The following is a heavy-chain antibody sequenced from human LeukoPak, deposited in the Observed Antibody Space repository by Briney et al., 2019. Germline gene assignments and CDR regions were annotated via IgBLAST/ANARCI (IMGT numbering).Heavy chain of an antibody. CDR3: ARFGSIAVAGTYFDYFDY. D-gene: IGHD6-19*01. Sequence: GGSLRLSCAASGFTFSSYSVNWVRQAPGKGLEWVSYISSSSSTIYYADSVKSRFTISRDNAKNSLYLQMNSLRAEDTAVYYCARFGSIAVAGTYFDYFDYWGQGTLVTVSS. CDR2: ISSSSSTI. V-gene: IGHV3-48*04. J-gene: IGHJ4*02. CDR1: GFTFSSYS.